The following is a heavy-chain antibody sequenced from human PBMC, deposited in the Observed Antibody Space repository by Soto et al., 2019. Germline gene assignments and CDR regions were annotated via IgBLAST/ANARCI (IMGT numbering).Heavy chain of an antibody. V-gene: IGHV3-9*01. Sequence: GGSLRLSCAASGFTFDDYAMHWVRQAPGKGLEWVSGISWNSGSIGYADSVKGRFTISRDNAKNSLYLQMNSLRAEDTAVYYCAKVPYCSSTSCRRRGYYYMDVWGKGTTVTVSS. CDR3: AKVPYCSSTSCRRRGYYYMDV. D-gene: IGHD2-2*01. CDR1: GFTFDDYA. J-gene: IGHJ6*03. CDR2: ISWNSGSI.